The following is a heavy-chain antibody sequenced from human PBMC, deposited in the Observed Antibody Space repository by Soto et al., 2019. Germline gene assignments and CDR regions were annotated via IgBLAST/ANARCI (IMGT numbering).Heavy chain of an antibody. CDR1: GRSINSYY. V-gene: IGHV4-59*12. CDR2: IYDNGIT. CDR3: ARTYDSNGYANEFDS. D-gene: IGHD3-22*01. J-gene: IGHJ4*02. Sequence: QVALQESGPGLVKPSETLSLTCSVSGRSINSYYWSWVRQPPGKGLEWIGYIYDNGITSQNPSLKSRVTMSADTSQNQFPLKLTSVTGADTAVYYCARTYDSNGYANEFDSWGQGILVTVTS.